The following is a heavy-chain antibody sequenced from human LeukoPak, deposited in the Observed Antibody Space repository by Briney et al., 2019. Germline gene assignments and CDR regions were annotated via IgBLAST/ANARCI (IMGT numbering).Heavy chain of an antibody. CDR2: IHYSGST. J-gene: IGHJ4*02. CDR1: GGSITNYY. CDR3: ARGKEVITMLRGLKPGYYFDY. D-gene: IGHD3-10*01. Sequence: SETLSLTCTVPGGSITNYYWSWIRQPPGKGLEWIGYIHYSGSTKYKSSLKSRVTISVDTSKNQFSLKLNSVTAADTAVYYCARGKEVITMLRGLKPGYYFDYWGQGTLVTVSS. V-gene: IGHV4-59*01.